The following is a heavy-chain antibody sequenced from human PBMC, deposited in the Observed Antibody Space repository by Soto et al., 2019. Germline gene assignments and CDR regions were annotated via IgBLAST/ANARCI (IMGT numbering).Heavy chain of an antibody. CDR2: ISYDRSNK. Sequence: GGSLRLSCAASGFTFSSYAMHWVRQAPGKGLEWVAVISYDRSNKYYADSVKGRFTISRDNSKNTLYLQMNSLRAEDTAVYYCARDLPLEWLVPSYYFDYWGQGTLVTVSS. CDR1: GFTFSSYA. V-gene: IGHV3-30-3*01. J-gene: IGHJ4*02. CDR3: ARDLPLEWLVPSYYFDY. D-gene: IGHD6-19*01.